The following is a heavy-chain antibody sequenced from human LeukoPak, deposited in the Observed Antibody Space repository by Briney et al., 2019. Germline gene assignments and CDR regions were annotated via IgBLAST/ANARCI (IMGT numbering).Heavy chain of an antibody. CDR1: SGSISSGGYY. J-gene: IGHJ4*02. CDR2: IYHSGST. V-gene: IGHV4-30-2*01. Sequence: SQTLSLTCTVSSGSISSGGYYWSWIRQPPGKGLEWIGYIYHSGSTYYNPSLKSRVTISVDRSKNQFSLKLSSVTAADTAVYYCAREPSPYYDFWSGPHWGQGTLVTVSS. CDR3: AREPSPYYDFWSGPH. D-gene: IGHD3-3*01.